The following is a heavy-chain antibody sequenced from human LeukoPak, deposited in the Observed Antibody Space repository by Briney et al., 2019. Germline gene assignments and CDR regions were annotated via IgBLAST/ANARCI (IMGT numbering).Heavy chain of an antibody. J-gene: IGHJ4*02. CDR1: GFTFSSYD. CDR3: AGLIGRPEADC. D-gene: IGHD6-6*01. V-gene: IGHV3-13*01. CDR2: IGTAGDT. Sequence: GGSLRLSCAASGFTFSSYDMHWVRQATGKGLEWVSAIGTAGDTYYPGSVKGRFTISRENAKNSLYLQMNSLRAGDTAVYYCAGLIGRPEADCWGQGTLVTVSS.